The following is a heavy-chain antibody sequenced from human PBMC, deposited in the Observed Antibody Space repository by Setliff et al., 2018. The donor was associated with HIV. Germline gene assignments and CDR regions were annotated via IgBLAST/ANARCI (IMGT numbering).Heavy chain of an antibody. CDR2: IIPIFNTA. D-gene: IGHD5-12*01. CDR1: GYTLTELS. V-gene: IGHV1-69*13. CDR3: ARDQATGYEKVWFSWIDP. Sequence: SVKVSCKVSGYTLTELSMHWVRQAPGQGLEWMGGIIPIFNTANYAQKFQGRVTITADGSTSTAYMELSSLRFEDTATYYCARDQATGYEKVWFSWIDPWGQGTLVTVSS. J-gene: IGHJ5*02.